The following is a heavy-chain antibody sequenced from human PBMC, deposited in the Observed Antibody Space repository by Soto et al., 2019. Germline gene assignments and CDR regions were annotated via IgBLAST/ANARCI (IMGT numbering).Heavy chain of an antibody. CDR1: GGTFSSYA. CDR2: IIPICGTA. D-gene: IGHD6-19*01. J-gene: IGHJ2*01. Sequence: QVQLVQSGAEVKKPGSSVKVSCKASGGTFSSYAISWVRQAPGQGLEWMGGIIPICGTANYAQKFQGRVTITADESTSTAYMELSSLRSEDTAVYYCASYSSGWYRSKGYFDLWGRGTLVTVSS. CDR3: ASYSSGWYRSKGYFDL. V-gene: IGHV1-69*01.